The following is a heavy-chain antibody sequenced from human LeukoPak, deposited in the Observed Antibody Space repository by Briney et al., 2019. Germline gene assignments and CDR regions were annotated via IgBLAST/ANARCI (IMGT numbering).Heavy chain of an antibody. V-gene: IGHV1-69*06. CDR3: ARDEDGYDYFY. CDR2: IIHIFGTA. Sequence: GASVKVSCKASGGTFSSYAISWVRQAPGQGLEWMGGIIHIFGTANYAQKFQGRVTITADKSTSTAYMELSSLRSEDTAVYYCARDEDGYDYFYWGQGTLVTVSS. D-gene: IGHD5-12*01. CDR1: GGTFSSYA. J-gene: IGHJ4*02.